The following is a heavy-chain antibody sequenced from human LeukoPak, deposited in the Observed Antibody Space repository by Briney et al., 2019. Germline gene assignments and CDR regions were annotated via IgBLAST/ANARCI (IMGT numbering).Heavy chain of an antibody. D-gene: IGHD3-10*01. CDR3: AKAIGWFGEEDY. J-gene: IGHJ4*02. CDR1: GYTFTGYY. V-gene: IGHV1-2*02. CDR2: INPNSGGT. Sequence: ASVKVSCKASGYTFTGYYMHWVRQAPGQGLEWMGWINPNSGGTNYAKKFQGRVTMTRDTSISTAYMELSRLRSDDTAVYYCAKAIGWFGEEDYWGQGTLVTVSS.